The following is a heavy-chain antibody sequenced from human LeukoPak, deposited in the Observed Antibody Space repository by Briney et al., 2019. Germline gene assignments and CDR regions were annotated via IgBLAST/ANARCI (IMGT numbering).Heavy chain of an antibody. CDR1: GFTFSSYS. D-gene: IGHD6-6*01. V-gene: IGHV3-21*01. CDR3: AREKYSPGAVDY. CDR2: IASRSTYI. J-gene: IGHJ4*02. Sequence: PGGSLRLSCAASGFTFSSYSMNWVRQAPGKGLEWVSSIASRSTYIYYADSVKGRFTISRDNAKNSLYLQMNSLRAADTAVYYCAREKYSPGAVDYWGQGSLVTVSS.